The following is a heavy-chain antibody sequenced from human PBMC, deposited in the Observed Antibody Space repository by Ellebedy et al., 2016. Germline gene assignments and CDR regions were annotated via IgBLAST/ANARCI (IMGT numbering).Heavy chain of an antibody. Sequence: GESLKISXAASGFTFASHSMNWVRQAPQKGLEWLAYISSSGNTIYYADSLKGRFTISRDNAQNSLYLQMNSLRAEDTAVYHCARGYCSGGSCYGAGFDYWGQGTLVTVSS. CDR1: GFTFASHS. J-gene: IGHJ4*02. V-gene: IGHV3-48*04. CDR2: ISSSGNTI. CDR3: ARGYCSGGSCYGAGFDY. D-gene: IGHD2-15*01.